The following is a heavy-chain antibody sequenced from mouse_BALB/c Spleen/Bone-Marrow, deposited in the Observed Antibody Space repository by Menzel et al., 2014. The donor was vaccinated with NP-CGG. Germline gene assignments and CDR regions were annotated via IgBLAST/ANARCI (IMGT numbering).Heavy chain of an antibody. Sequence: VHLVESGAELVRPGSSVKISCKASGYVFSTYWMNWVKQRPGQSLEWIGQIYPGDGDTNYNGKFKGTATLTADKSSSTAYMQLSSLTSEDSAVYFCARSGYGSSYDYWGQGTTLTVSS. CDR2: IYPGDGDT. J-gene: IGHJ2*01. CDR1: GYVFSTYW. V-gene: IGHV1-80*01. D-gene: IGHD1-1*01. CDR3: ARSGYGSSYDY.